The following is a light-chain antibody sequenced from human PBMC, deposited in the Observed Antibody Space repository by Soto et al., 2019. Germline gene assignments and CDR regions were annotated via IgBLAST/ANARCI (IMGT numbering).Light chain of an antibody. CDR2: DAS. J-gene: IGKJ1*01. V-gene: IGKV1-5*01. CDR1: HNIERW. CDR3: QQFAISTT. Sequence: IQMTHSPSALSASVVYRVTITCRASHNIERWMAWYQQKPGKAPSLLIFDASTLHSGVPSRFSGSGSGTDFTLTISSLQPDDFATYYCQQFAISTTFGQGTKVDIK.